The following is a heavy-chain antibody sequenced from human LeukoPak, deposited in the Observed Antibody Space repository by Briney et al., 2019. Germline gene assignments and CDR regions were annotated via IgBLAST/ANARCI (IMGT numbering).Heavy chain of an antibody. Sequence: ASVKVSCKASGYTFIRYYMHWVRQAPGQGPEWMGLLNPSGGTTRYAQKFQGRVTMTRDTSTSTVYMELSSLRSEDTAVYYCAREEPYYFDYWGQGTLVTVSS. CDR2: LNPSGGTT. V-gene: IGHV1-46*01. CDR3: AREEPYYFDY. J-gene: IGHJ4*02. CDR1: GYTFIRYY. D-gene: IGHD1-14*01.